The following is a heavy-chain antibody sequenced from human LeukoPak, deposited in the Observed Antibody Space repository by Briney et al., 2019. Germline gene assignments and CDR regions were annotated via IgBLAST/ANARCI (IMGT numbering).Heavy chain of an antibody. CDR2: INPNSGNT. CDR3: ARGLRYCSSTSCPELDDAFDI. V-gene: IGHV1-8*03. Sequence: ASVKVSXKASGYTFTSYDINWVRQATGQGLEWLGWINPNSGNTGYAQKLQVRVTITRNTSISTAYMELSSLRSEDTAVYYCARGLRYCSSTSCPELDDAFDIWGQGTMVTVSS. D-gene: IGHD2-2*01. CDR1: GYTFTSYD. J-gene: IGHJ3*02.